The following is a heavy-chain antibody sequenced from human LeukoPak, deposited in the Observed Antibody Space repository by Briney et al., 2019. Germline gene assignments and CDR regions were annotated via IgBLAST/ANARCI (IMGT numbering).Heavy chain of an antibody. CDR3: ARDPITIFGVATIDY. CDR1: GGSFSGYY. J-gene: IGHJ4*02. V-gene: IGHV4-4*07. CDR2: IYTSGST. D-gene: IGHD3-3*01. Sequence: SETLSLTCAVYGGSFSGYYWSWIRQPAGKGLEWIGRIYTSGSTNYNPSLKSRVTMSVDTSKNQFSLKLSSVTAADTAVYYCARDPITIFGVATIDYWGQGTLVTVSS.